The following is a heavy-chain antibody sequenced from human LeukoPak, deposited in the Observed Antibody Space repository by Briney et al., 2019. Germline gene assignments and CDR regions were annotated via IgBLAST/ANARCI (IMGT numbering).Heavy chain of an antibody. J-gene: IGHJ5*02. CDR2: IIPIFGTA. D-gene: IGHD3-10*01. V-gene: IGHV1-69*13. CDR1: GGTFSSYA. Sequence: SVKVSCKASGGTFSSYAISWVRQAPGQGPEWMGGIIPIFGTANYAQKFQGRVTITADESTSTAYMELSSLRSEDTAVYYCAREITMVRGVWFDPWGQGTLVTVSS. CDR3: AREITMVRGVWFDP.